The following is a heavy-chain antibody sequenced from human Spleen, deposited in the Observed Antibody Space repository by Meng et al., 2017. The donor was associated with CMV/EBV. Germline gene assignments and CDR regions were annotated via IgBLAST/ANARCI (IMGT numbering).Heavy chain of an antibody. CDR3: ANREVNNWFDP. D-gene: IGHD1-14*01. CDR2: IYRSGS. Sequence: CSVSGGPVYSGDYFWSWIRQHPEKGLEWIGYIYRSGSYYNPSLKSRVSIAMDTSKNQFSLKLHSVTAADTAVYFCANREVNNWFDPWGQGILVTVSS. V-gene: IGHV4-30-4*01. J-gene: IGHJ5*02. CDR1: GGPVYSGDYF.